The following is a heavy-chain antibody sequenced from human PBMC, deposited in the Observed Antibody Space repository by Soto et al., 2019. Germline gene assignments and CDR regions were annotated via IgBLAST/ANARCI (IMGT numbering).Heavy chain of an antibody. V-gene: IGHV1-2*04. CDR3: ARDPRDRRLKYSSSWYWFDP. CDR2: INPNSGGT. J-gene: IGHJ5*02. CDR1: GYTFTGYY. D-gene: IGHD6-13*01. Sequence: QVQRVQSGAEVKKPGASVKVSCKASGYTFTGYYMHWVRQAPGQGLEWMGWINPNSGGTNYAQKFQGWVTMTRDTSISTAYMELRRLRSDDTAVYYCARDPRDRRLKYSSSWYWFDPWGQGTLVTVSS.